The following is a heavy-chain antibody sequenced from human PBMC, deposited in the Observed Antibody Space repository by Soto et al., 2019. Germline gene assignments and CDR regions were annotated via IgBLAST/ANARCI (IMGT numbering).Heavy chain of an antibody. Sequence: SETLSLTCTVSGGSISDGYYWSWIRQHPGKGLEWIGSISYSGSTSYNPSLKSRLTISVDGSKSQFSLNLSSVTAADTAVYYCARDSRTPSGGMDVWGQGTTVTVSS. J-gene: IGHJ6*02. CDR2: ISYSGST. CDR3: ARDSRTPSGGMDV. CDR1: GGSISDGYY. V-gene: IGHV4-31*03.